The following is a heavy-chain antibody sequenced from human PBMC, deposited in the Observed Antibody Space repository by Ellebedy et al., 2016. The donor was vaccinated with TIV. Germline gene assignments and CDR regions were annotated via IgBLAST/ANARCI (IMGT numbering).Heavy chain of an antibody. Sequence: GGSLRLXXAASGFTFSNYALHWVRQAPGKGLEWVALISYDGTNKYYADSVKGRFTISRDNSKSTLYLQMNGLRAEDTAVYYCASLYMVGEQLVLKFHYMDVWGKGTAVTVSS. D-gene: IGHD6-6*01. CDR1: GFTFSNYA. CDR2: ISYDGTNK. J-gene: IGHJ6*03. CDR3: ASLYMVGEQLVLKFHYMDV. V-gene: IGHV3-30-3*01.